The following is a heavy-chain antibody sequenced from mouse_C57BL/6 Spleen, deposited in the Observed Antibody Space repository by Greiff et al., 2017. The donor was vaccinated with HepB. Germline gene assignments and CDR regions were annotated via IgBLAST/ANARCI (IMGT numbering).Heavy chain of an antibody. CDR1: GYSITSGYY. V-gene: IGHV3-6*01. Sequence: ESGPGLVKPSQSLSLTCSVTGYSITSGYYWNWIRQFPGNKLEWMGYISYDGSNNYNPSLKNRISITRDTSKNQFFLKLNSVTTEDTATYYCAREGYYYGSSPFDYWGQGTTLTVSS. J-gene: IGHJ2*01. CDR2: ISYDGSN. CDR3: AREGYYYGSSPFDY. D-gene: IGHD1-1*01.